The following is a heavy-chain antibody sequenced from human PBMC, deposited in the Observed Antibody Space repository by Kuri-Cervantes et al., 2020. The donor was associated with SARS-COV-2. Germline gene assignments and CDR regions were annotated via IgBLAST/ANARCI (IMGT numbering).Heavy chain of an antibody. V-gene: IGHV4-38-2*02. CDR2: IYHSGST. D-gene: IGHD6-19*01. CDR3: ARRSSGWYAGFDY. CDR1: GYSISSGYY. Sequence: GSLRLSCTVSGYSISSGYYWGWIRQPPGKGLEWIGSIYHSGSTYYNPSLKSRVTISVDTSKNQFSLKLSSVTAADTAVYYCARRSSGWYAGFDYWGQGTLVTVSS. J-gene: IGHJ4*02.